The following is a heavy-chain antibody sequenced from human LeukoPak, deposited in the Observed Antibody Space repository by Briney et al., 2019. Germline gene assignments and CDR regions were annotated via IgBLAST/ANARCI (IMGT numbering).Heavy chain of an antibody. V-gene: IGHV3-9*01. CDR2: ISWNSGSI. D-gene: IGHD6-13*01. J-gene: IGHJ4*02. Sequence: GGSLRLSCAASGFTFDDYAMHWVRQAPGKGLEWVSGISWNSGSIGYADSVKGRFTISRDNAKNSLYLQTNSLRAEDTALYYCAKDREEGIAAAGLDYWGQGTLVTVSS. CDR1: GFTFDDYA. CDR3: AKDREEGIAAAGLDY.